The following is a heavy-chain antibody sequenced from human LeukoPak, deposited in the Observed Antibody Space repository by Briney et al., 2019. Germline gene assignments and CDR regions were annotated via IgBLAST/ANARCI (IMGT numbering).Heavy chain of an antibody. CDR1: GFTFTSHW. D-gene: IGHD1-1*01. CDR2: IKSDGTYS. Sequence: GGSLRLSCVASGFTFTSHWMHWVRQAPGKGLVCVSRIKSDGTYSDYGDSVRGRFTISRDNAKDTLYLQMNSLRVEDTAVYYCVRDDDQYGVDYWGRGTLVTVSS. CDR3: VRDDDQYGVDY. J-gene: IGHJ4*02. V-gene: IGHV3-74*01.